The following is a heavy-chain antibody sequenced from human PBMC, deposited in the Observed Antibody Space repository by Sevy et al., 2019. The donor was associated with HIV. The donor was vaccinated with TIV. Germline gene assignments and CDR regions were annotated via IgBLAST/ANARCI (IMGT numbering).Heavy chain of an antibody. D-gene: IGHD3-22*01. V-gene: IGHV1-2*02. CDR1: GYTFTEYY. CDR2: INPQTGGT. J-gene: IGHJ4*02. Sequence: ASVKVSCKAPGYTFTEYYVHWLRQAPGQGLEWMGWINPQTGGTYFAKKFQDRVTLTTATSINAVYMELSGLKFDDTAVFYCARMGDYFDTSGYYPLKYWGLGTLVTVSS. CDR3: ARMGDYFDTSGYYPLKY.